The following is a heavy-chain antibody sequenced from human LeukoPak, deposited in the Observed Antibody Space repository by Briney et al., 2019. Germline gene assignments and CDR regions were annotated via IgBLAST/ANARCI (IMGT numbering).Heavy chain of an antibody. CDR3: ARRGIALTGSWNWYFDL. CDR1: GGSISSSTYY. Sequence: SETLSLTCTVSGGSISSSTYYWGWIRQPPGKGLEWIGSIHYSGSTYYNPSLKSRVTISVDTSRNQFSLKLSSVTAADTAVYYCARRGIALTGSWNWYFDLWGRGTLVTVSP. CDR2: IHYSGST. D-gene: IGHD6-19*01. J-gene: IGHJ2*01. V-gene: IGHV4-39*01.